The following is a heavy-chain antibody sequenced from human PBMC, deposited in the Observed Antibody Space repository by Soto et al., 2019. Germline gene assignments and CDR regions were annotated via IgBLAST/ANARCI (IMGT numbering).Heavy chain of an antibody. V-gene: IGHV1-24*01. CDR3: ARAGGYSSSFSGFDP. J-gene: IGHJ5*02. CDR2: FDPEDGET. D-gene: IGHD6-6*01. Sequence: ASVKVSCKVSGYTLTELSMHWVRQAPGKGLEWMGGFDPEDGETIYAQKFQGRVTITADESTSTAYMELSSLRSEDTAVYYCARAGGYSSSFSGFDPWGQGTLVTVSS. CDR1: GYTLTELS.